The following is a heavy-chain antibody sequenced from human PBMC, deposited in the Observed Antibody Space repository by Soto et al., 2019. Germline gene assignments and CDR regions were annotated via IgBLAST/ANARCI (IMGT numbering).Heavy chain of an antibody. CDR3: RREREGRY. J-gene: IGHJ4*02. CDR1: GYTFTNYY. Sequence: ASVKVSCKASGYTFTNYYIHWVRQARGHGLEWMGTINPSGGSTTYAQNFQGRLTMTSDTSTTTVYMELSSLRFDDTAVYYCRREREGRYWGQGTLVTVSS. CDR2: INPSGGST. V-gene: IGHV1-46*01.